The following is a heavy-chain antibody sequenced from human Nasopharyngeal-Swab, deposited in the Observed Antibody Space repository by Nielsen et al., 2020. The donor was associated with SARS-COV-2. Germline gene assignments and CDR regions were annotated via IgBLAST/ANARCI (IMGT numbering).Heavy chain of an antibody. D-gene: IGHD1-26*01. CDR3: AREAAGTGSYPDY. CDR1: GFTFSSYG. J-gene: IGHJ4*02. V-gene: IGHV3-33*01. CDR2: IWYDGSNK. Sequence: GESLKISCAASGFTFSSYGMHWVRQAPGKGLEWVAVIWYDGSNKYYADSVKGRFTISRDNSKNTLYLQMNSLRAEDTAVYYCAREAAGTGSYPDYWGQGILVTVSS.